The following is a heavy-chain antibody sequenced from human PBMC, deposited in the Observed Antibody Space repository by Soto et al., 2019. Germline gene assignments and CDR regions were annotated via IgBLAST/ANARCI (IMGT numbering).Heavy chain of an antibody. J-gene: IGHJ4*02. CDR2: ISGSGGST. D-gene: IGHD5-12*01. CDR3: AKGWLRLARFYYFDY. Sequence: VQLVESGGGVVQPGRSLRLSCAASGFTFSSYGMHWVRQAPGKGLEWVSAISGSGGSTYYADSVKGRFTISRDNSKNTLYLQMNSLRAEDTAVYYCAKGWLRLARFYYFDYWGQGTLVTVSS. V-gene: IGHV3-23*04. CDR1: GFTFSSYG.